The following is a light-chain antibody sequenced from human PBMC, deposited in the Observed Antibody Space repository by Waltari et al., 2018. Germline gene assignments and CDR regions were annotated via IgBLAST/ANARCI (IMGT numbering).Light chain of an antibody. Sequence: YQQPPCKVPKLLSYDVNNRPSWVSKRFSCSKSGNTASLTISGLQAEYEADYYCSSYTSISTPVVFGEGTKLTVL. CDR2: DVN. CDR3: SSYTSISTPVV. V-gene: IGLV2-14*03. J-gene: IGLJ2*01.